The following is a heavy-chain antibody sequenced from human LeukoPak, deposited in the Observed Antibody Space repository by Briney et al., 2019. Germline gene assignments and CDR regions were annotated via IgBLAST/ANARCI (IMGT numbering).Heavy chain of an antibody. J-gene: IGHJ4*02. CDR2: IIPIFDTA. CDR1: GGTFSSYA. CDR3: AREVGDYVWGSYLVY. D-gene: IGHD3-16*02. V-gene: IGHV1-69*05. Sequence: SVRVSCKASGGTFSSYAISWVRQAPVQGLEWMGRIIPIFDTANYAQKFQGIVTITTDESTSTAYMELSSLRSEATAWHYCAREVGDYVWGSYLVYWGQGTLVTVSS.